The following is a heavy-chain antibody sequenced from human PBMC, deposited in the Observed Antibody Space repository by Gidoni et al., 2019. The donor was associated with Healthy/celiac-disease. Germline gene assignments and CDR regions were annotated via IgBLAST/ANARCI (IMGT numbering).Heavy chain of an antibody. J-gene: IGHJ3*02. CDR1: GGSISSSSYY. V-gene: IGHV4-39*01. D-gene: IGHD3-10*01. CDR2: IYYSGST. Sequence: QLQLQESGPGLVKPSETLSLTCTVSGGSISSSSYYWGWIRQPPGKGLEWIGSIYYSGSTYYNPSLKSRVTISVDTSKNQFSLKLSSVTAADTAVYYCARGKADYYGSGSYLGAFDIWGQGTMVTVSS. CDR3: ARGKADYYGSGSYLGAFDI.